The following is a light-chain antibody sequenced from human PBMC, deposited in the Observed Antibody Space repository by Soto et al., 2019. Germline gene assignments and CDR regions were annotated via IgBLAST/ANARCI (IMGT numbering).Light chain of an antibody. Sequence: IQLTQSPSSLSASVGDRVTITCRASQGISSYLDWYQQKPGKAPKLLIYAASTLQSGVPSRFSGSGSGTDFTLHISSLQPEDFATDYCQQLNSYPRFTFGPGTKVDIK. CDR1: QGISSY. CDR3: QQLNSYPRFT. J-gene: IGKJ3*01. CDR2: AAS. V-gene: IGKV1-9*01.